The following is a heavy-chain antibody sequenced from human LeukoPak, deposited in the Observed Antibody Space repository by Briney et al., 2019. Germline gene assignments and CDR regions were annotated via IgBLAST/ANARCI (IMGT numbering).Heavy chain of an antibody. CDR1: GGTPSNYV. CDR2: IIFISDTA. Sequence: SVKVSCKASGGTPSNYVISWVRQAPGQGLEWMGGIIFISDTANYAQKFQGRVTITADKSTSTAYMELSSLRSDDTAVYYCARSIVVRTYFDYWGQGTLVTVSS. J-gene: IGHJ4*02. V-gene: IGHV1-69*06. D-gene: IGHD1-26*01. CDR3: ARSIVVRTYFDY.